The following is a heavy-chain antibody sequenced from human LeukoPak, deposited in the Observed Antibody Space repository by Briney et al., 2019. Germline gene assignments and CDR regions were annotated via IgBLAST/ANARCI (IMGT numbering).Heavy chain of an antibody. J-gene: IGHJ4*02. V-gene: IGHV1-2*02. D-gene: IGHD3-10*01. CDR1: GYTFTGYY. CDR2: INPNSGGT. Sequence: ASVKVSCKASGYTFTGYYMHWVRQAPGQGLEWMGWINPNSGGTNYAQKFQGRVTMTRDTSISTAYMELSRLRSDDTAVYYCASGGARITMVRGVRYYFDYWGQGTLVTVSS. CDR3: ASGGARITMVRGVRYYFDY.